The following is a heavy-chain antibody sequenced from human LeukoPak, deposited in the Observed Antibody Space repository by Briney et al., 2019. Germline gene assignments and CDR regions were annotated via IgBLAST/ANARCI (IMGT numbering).Heavy chain of an antibody. V-gene: IGHV1-2*02. CDR2: INPNSGGT. CDR3: ARAAPRDCSGGSWFFDWFDP. Sequence: EASVKVSCKASGYTFTDYYVHWVRQAPGQGLKWMGWINPNSGGTNYAQKFQGRVTMTRDTSTSTVYMELNSLTSDDTAVYYCARAAPRDCSGGSWFFDWFDPWGQGTLVTVSS. J-gene: IGHJ5*02. CDR1: GYTFTDYY. D-gene: IGHD2-15*01.